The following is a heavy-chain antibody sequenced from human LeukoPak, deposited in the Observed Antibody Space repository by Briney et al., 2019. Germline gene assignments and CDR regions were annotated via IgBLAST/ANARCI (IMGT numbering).Heavy chain of an antibody. J-gene: IGHJ3*02. D-gene: IGHD2-15*01. CDR3: ARGRDIVVVVAASVGDAFDI. CDR1: GFTFSSYA. Sequence: GGSLRLSCAASGFTFSSYAMHWVRQAPGKGLEWVAVITYDGSTKYYADSVKGRFTISRDNSKNTLYLQMNSLRAEDTAVYYCARGRDIVVVVAASVGDAFDIWGQGTMVTVSS. V-gene: IGHV3-30*04. CDR2: ITYDGSTK.